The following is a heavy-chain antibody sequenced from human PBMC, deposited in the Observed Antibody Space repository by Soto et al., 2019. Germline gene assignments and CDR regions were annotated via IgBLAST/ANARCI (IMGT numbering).Heavy chain of an antibody. V-gene: IGHV1-18*01. CDR2: INAYNGNT. D-gene: IGHD4-17*01. Sequence: APVNGPFTAFGYTFTSHCIRWGRQAPGQGLEWMGWINAYNGNTNYAQKLQGRVTMTTDTSTSTAYMELRSLRSDDTAVYYCARDRTVVIDYWGQGTLVTVSS. J-gene: IGHJ4*02. CDR1: GYTFTSHC. CDR3: ARDRTVVIDY.